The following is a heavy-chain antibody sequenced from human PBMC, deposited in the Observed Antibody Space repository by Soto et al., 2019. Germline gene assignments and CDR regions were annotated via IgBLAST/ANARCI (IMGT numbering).Heavy chain of an antibody. J-gene: IGHJ6*02. Sequence: SLSCAASGFTFSDYYMSWIRQAPGKGLEWVSYISSSGSTIYYADSVKGRFTISRDNAKNSLYLQMNSLRAEDTAVYYCAREYSSSRAGFYYYYGMDVWGQGTTVTVSS. V-gene: IGHV3-11*01. CDR2: ISSSGSTI. D-gene: IGHD6-6*01. CDR1: GFTFSDYY. CDR3: AREYSSSRAGFYYYYGMDV.